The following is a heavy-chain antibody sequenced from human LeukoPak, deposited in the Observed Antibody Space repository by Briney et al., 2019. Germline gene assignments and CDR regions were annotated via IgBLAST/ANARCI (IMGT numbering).Heavy chain of an antibody. D-gene: IGHD6-13*01. CDR1: GYTFTSYG. CDR3: ARASSSWYWKNYYYMDV. Sequence: EASVKVSCKASGYTFTSYGISWVRQAPGQGLEWMGWISAYNGNTNYAQKLQGRVTMTTDTSTSTAYMELRSLRSDDTAVYYCARASSSWYWKNYYYMDVWGKGTTVTVSS. V-gene: IGHV1-18*01. CDR2: ISAYNGNT. J-gene: IGHJ6*03.